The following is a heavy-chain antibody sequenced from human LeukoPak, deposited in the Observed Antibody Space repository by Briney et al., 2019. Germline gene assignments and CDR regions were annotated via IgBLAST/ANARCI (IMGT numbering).Heavy chain of an antibody. V-gene: IGHV3-23*01. CDR3: AKDRTTSSRIFDY. CDR2: FTSGGST. CDR1: GFTFSSYT. J-gene: IGHJ4*02. Sequence: GGSLRLSCAASGFTFSSYTMNWVRQAPGKGLEWVSGFTSGGSTYYADSVKGRFTIPRDNSKNTLYLQMNSLSAEDTAVYYCAKDRTTSSRIFDYWGQGTLVTVSS. D-gene: IGHD1-1*01.